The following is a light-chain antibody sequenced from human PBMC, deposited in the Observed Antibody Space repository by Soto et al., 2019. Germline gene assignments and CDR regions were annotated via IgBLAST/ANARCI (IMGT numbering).Light chain of an antibody. Sequence: IVMTQSPATLSVSPGERATLSCRASQGVSSYLAWYQQKPGQAPRLLIYDASNRATGIPARFSGSGSGTDFTLTISRLQPVDFAVYYCQQRIYSPRTSGQGTKADSK. CDR2: DAS. V-gene: IGKV3-11*01. CDR3: QQRIYSPRT. CDR1: QGVSSY. J-gene: IGKJ1*01.